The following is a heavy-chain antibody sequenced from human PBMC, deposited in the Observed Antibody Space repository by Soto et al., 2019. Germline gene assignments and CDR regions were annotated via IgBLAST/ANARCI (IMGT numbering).Heavy chain of an antibody. CDR1: GFTFSSYA. J-gene: IGHJ6*02. CDR3: ARDRLRYNWNDFPYYYYVMDV. D-gene: IGHD1-1*01. Sequence: QVQLVESGGGVVQPGRSLRLSCAASGFTFSSYAMHWVRQAPGKGLEWVAVISYDGSNKYYADSVKGRFTISRDNSKNTLYLQMNSLRAEDTAVYYCARDRLRYNWNDFPYYYYVMDVWGQGTTGTVSS. CDR2: ISYDGSNK. V-gene: IGHV3-30-3*01.